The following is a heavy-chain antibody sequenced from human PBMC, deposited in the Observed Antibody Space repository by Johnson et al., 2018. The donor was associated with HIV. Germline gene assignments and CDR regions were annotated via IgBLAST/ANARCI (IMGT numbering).Heavy chain of an antibody. CDR1: GFTFSSYA. V-gene: IGHV3-20*04. CDR2: INWNGGST. D-gene: IGHD5-12*01. Sequence: VQLVESGGGVVQPGRSLRLSCAASGFTFSSYAMHWVRQAPGKGLEWVSGINWNGGSTGYADSVKGGFTISRDNAKNSLYLQMNSLKTEDTAVYYCTTDLNVGYHAFDIWGQGTTVTVSS. CDR3: TTDLNVGYHAFDI. J-gene: IGHJ3*02.